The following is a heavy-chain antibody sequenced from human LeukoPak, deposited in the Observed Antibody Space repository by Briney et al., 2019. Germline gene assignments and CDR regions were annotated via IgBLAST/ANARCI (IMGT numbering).Heavy chain of an antibody. CDR1: GFTFSNYA. J-gene: IGHJ1*01. CDR3: ASAREYCGSAECYEYFQH. D-gene: IGHD2-21*01. Sequence: GGSLRLSCAASGFTFSNYAMSWVRRSPGKGLVWVSVIYSGGSTYYADSVNGRFTISRDNSRNILFLQMSSLRAEDTALYYCASAREYCGSAECYEYFQHWGQGTLVTVSS. V-gene: IGHV3-23*03. CDR2: IYSGGST.